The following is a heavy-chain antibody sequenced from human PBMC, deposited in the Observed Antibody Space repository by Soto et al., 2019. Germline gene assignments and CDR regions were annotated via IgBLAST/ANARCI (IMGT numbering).Heavy chain of an antibody. CDR2: INYSGNT. D-gene: IGHD2-2*01. Sequence: SETLSLTCPISGCSISSITYYWVWIRQPPGQGLEWIGSINYSGNTYYNPSLQSRVTISVDTSKNQFSLELSSVTAADTAVYYCAELAGYCSGTSCYGNYAMDVWGQGTTVT. CDR3: AELAGYCSGTSCYGNYAMDV. V-gene: IGHV4-39*01. CDR1: GCSISSITYY. J-gene: IGHJ6*02.